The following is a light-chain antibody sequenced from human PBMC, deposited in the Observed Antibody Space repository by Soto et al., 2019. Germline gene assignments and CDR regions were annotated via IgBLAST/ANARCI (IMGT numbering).Light chain of an antibody. CDR1: QSVSSSY. CDR2: DAS. CDR3: QQYGSSPLT. V-gene: IGKV3D-20*01. J-gene: IGKJ4*01. Sequence: EIVLTQSPGTLSLSPGERATLSCWASQSVSSSYLAWYQQKPGLAPRLLIYDASSRATGIPDRFSGSGSGTDFTLTISRLEPEDFAVYYCQQYGSSPLTFGGGTKVDIK.